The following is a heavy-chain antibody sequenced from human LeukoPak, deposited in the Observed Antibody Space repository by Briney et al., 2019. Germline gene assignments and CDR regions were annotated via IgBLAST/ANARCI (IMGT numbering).Heavy chain of an antibody. V-gene: IGHV3-74*01. CDR3: VRDTDSSGYDAFDY. D-gene: IGHD3-22*01. J-gene: IGHJ4*02. CDR2: IDSDGSIT. CDR1: GFTFSSYW. Sequence: PGGSLRLSCAASGFTFSSYWMHWVRQAPGKGLVWVSRIDSDGSITSYAVSVKGRFTISRDNAKNTLYLQMNSLRAEDTAVYYCVRDTDSSGYDAFDYWGQGTLVTVSS.